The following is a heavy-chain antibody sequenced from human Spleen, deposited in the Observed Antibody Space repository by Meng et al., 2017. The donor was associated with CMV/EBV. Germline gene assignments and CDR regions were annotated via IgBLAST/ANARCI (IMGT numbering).Heavy chain of an antibody. CDR2: ISAYNGNT. V-gene: IGHV1-18*01. D-gene: IGHD6-19*01. CDR1: GYTFTSYG. J-gene: IGHJ4*02. CDR3: ARGSSAWRRPLFSDY. Sequence: ASVKVSCKASGYTFTSYGISWVRQAPGQGLEWMGWISAYNGNTNYAQKLQDRVTMTTDTSTSTAYMELRSLRSDDTAVYYCARGSSAWRRPLFSDYWGQGTLVTVSS.